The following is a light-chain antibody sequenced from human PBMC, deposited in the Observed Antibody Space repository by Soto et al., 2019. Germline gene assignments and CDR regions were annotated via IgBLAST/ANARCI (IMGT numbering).Light chain of an antibody. V-gene: IGKV3-20*01. CDR3: QQYDSHPGT. CDR1: QSVSSNY. J-gene: IGKJ1*01. Sequence: EIVLTQSPGTLSLSPGDRATLSCRASQSVSSNYLAWYQQKPGQAPRLLIFGASSRATGIPDRFSGSGSGTDFTLTISRLQPDDFAVYYWQQYDSHPGTFGQGTKVDIK. CDR2: GAS.